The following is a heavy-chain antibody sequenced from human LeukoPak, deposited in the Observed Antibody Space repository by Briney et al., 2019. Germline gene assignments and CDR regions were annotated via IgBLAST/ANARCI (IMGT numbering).Heavy chain of an antibody. Sequence: PGESLTLSCAASGFPFSSYAMSWVRQPPGKGLEWASAISGSGGSTYYADSVKGRFTISRDNSKNTLYLQMNSLRAEDTAVYYCAKPMVNSDYCIDYWGQGTLVTVSS. CDR2: ISGSGGST. D-gene: IGHD5-18*01. J-gene: IGHJ4*02. V-gene: IGHV3-23*01. CDR3: AKPMVNSDYCIDY. CDR1: GFPFSSYA.